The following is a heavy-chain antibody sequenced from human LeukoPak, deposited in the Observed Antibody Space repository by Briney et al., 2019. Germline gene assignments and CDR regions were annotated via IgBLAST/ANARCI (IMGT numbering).Heavy chain of an antibody. CDR2: ISSGSRYI. CDR1: GFTFSSYS. J-gene: IGHJ4*02. Sequence: GGSLRLSCAASGFTFSSYSMNWVRRAPGKGLEWVSSISSGSRYIYYADSVKGRFTISRDNAKSSLFLQMNSLRAEDTAVYYCARDLFEDRVAAVGFDYWSQGTLVTVSS. CDR3: ARDLFEDRVAAVGFDY. D-gene: IGHD6-13*01. V-gene: IGHV3-21*01.